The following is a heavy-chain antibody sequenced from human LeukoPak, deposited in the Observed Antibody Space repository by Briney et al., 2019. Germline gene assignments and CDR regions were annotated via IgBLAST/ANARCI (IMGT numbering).Heavy chain of an antibody. V-gene: IGHV4-34*01. D-gene: IGHD5-24*01. CDR1: GGSFSGYY. CDR2: INHSGST. Sequence: SETLSLTCAVYGGSFSGYYWSWIRQPPGKGLEWIGEINHSGSTNYNPSLKSRVTISVDTSKNQFSLKLSSVTAADTAVYYCARPPITADAFDIWGQGTVVTVSS. CDR3: ARPPITADAFDI. J-gene: IGHJ3*02.